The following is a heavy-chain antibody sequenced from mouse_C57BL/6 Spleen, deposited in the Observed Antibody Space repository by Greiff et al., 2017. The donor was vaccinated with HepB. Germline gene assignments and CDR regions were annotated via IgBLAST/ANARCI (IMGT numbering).Heavy chain of an antibody. CDR2: ISSGSSTI. CDR1: GFTFSDYG. D-gene: IGHD2-4*01. Sequence: EVKLMESGGGLVKPGGSLKLSCAASGFTFSDYGMHWVREAPEKGLEWVAYISSGSSTIYYADTVKGRITISRDNAKNTLFLQMTSLRSEDTAMYYCARDDYEFAYWGQGTLVTVSA. CDR3: ARDDYEFAY. V-gene: IGHV5-17*01. J-gene: IGHJ3*01.